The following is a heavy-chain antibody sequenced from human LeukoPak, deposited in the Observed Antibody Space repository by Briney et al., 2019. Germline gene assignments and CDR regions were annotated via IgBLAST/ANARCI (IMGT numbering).Heavy chain of an antibody. CDR3: ARDKLLEDYYYGSGSYLDY. CDR1: GGIFSNHP. J-gene: IGHJ4*02. CDR2: IIPMLGKG. D-gene: IGHD3-10*01. Sequence: SVKVSCKASGGIFSNHPISWVRQAPAQELEWMGGIIPMLGKGNYAQKFQGRVTITADESTSTAYMELSGLRSEDTAVYYCARDKLLEDYYYGSGSYLDYWGQGTLISVST. V-gene: IGHV1-69*10.